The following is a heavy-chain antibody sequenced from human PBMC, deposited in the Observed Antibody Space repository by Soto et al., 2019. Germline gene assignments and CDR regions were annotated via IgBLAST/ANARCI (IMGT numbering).Heavy chain of an antibody. Sequence: EVQLEESGGDLVQPGGSLRLSCAASGFTLSGYWMTWVRQAPGKGLEWVANINRDGSKKSYLDSVRGRFTISRDNVGNSLYLQMDSLRAEDSALYYCARDVSPGSSSLYLDAFDIWGQGTMVTVSS. J-gene: IGHJ3*02. CDR1: GFTLSGYW. CDR3: ARDVSPGSSSLYLDAFDI. CDR2: INRDGSKK. D-gene: IGHD6-13*01. V-gene: IGHV3-7*05.